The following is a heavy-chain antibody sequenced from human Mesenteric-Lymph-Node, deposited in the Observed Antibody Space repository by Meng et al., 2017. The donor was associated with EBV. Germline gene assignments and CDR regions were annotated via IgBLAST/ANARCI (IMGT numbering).Heavy chain of an antibody. CDR3: ARGGYSGYGFDY. J-gene: IGHJ4*02. Sequence: VQLVESGGXLGKPGGPLXLPCAASGFTFSTYGMNWVRQAPGKGLEWVSYISSSSSYIYYADSVKGRFTISRDNAKSSLYLQMNTLRAEDTAVYYCARGGYSGYGFDYWGQGTLFTVSS. V-gene: IGHV3-21*01. D-gene: IGHD5-12*01. CDR2: ISSSSSYI. CDR1: GFTFSTYG.